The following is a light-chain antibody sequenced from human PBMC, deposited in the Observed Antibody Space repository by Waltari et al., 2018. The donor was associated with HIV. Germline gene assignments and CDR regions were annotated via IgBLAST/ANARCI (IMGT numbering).Light chain of an antibody. V-gene: IGKV1-39*01. CDR2: AAS. CDR1: QNIISS. Sequence: EIQMTQSPSSLSASVGDRVTITCRASQNIISSLNWYQQKPGKAPKLLIYAASNLPSGVPSRLSGSGSGTNFALTISSLHPEDFATYFCQQSHTTPRTFGQGTKLEIK. CDR3: QQSHTTPRT. J-gene: IGKJ1*01.